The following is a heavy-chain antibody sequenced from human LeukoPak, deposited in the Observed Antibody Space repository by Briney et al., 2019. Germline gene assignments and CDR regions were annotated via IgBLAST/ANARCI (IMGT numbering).Heavy chain of an antibody. CDR1: GGTFSSYA. CDR3: ARGGSLGSWFDP. Sequence: SVKVSCKASGGTFSSYAISWVRQAPGQGLEWMGRIIPILGIANYAQKFQGRVTITADKSTSTAYMELSSLRSEDTAVYYCARGGSLGSWFDPWGQGTLVTVSS. J-gene: IGHJ5*02. V-gene: IGHV1-69*04. D-gene: IGHD1-26*01. CDR2: IIPILGIA.